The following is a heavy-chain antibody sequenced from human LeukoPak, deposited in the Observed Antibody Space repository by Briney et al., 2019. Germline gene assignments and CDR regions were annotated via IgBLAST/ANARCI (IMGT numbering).Heavy chain of an antibody. CDR1: GFTFSDYY. CDR2: ISSSGGTI. J-gene: IGHJ3*02. CDR3: AGYSSGWFGAFHI. Sequence: GGSLRLSCAASGFTFSDYYMDWIRQAPGKGLEWISYISSSGGTIYYADSVKGRFTISRDNAKNSLYLQMNSLRAEDTAVYYCAGYSSGWFGAFHIWGQGTMVTVSS. V-gene: IGHV3-11*04. D-gene: IGHD6-19*01.